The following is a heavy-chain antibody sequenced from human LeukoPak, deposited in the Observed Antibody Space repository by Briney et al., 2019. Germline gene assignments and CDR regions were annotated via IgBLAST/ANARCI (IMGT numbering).Heavy chain of an antibody. Sequence: GGSLRLSCAASGFTFSSYAMSWVRQAPGKGLEWVSAISGSGGSTYYADSVKGRFTISRDNSKNTLFLQMYSLRAEDTAVYYCAKEDYSNPRAYYYYGMDVWGQGTTVTVSS. J-gene: IGHJ6*02. D-gene: IGHD4-11*01. CDR2: ISGSGGST. V-gene: IGHV3-23*01. CDR1: GFTFSSYA. CDR3: AKEDYSNPRAYYYYGMDV.